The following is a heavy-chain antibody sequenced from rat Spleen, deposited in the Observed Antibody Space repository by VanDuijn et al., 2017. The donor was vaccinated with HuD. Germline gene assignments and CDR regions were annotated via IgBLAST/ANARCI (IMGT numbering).Heavy chain of an antibody. Sequence: EVQLVESGGGLVQPGRSLKLSCAASGFTFSDYNMAWVRQAPKKGLEWVATIIYDGTRTYYRDSVKGRFTISRDNAKSTLSLQMDSLRSEDTATYYCVRHGYTRYYFDYWGQGVMVTVSS. D-gene: IGHD1-9*01. CDR2: IIYDGTRT. V-gene: IGHV5S10*01. J-gene: IGHJ2*01. CDR1: GFTFSDYN. CDR3: VRHGYTRYYFDY.